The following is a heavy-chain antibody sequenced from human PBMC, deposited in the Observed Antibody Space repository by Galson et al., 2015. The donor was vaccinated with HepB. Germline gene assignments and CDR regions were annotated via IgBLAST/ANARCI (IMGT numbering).Heavy chain of an antibody. Sequence: SLRLSCAASGFNFNNYAITWVRQAPGKGLEWVSTIGGGGDDREYADSVKGRINVSRDHSKKPLYLQKNSLRAEDTAVYYCAKVTLPGGMGWFFSAFDYWGQGALVTVSS. V-gene: IGHV3-23*01. CDR3: AKVTLPGGMGWFFSAFDY. J-gene: IGHJ4*02. CDR1: GFNFNNYA. D-gene: IGHD3/OR15-3a*01. CDR2: IGGGGDDR.